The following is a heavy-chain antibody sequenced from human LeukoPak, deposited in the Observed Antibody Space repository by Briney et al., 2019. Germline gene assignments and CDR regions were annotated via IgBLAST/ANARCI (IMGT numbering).Heavy chain of an antibody. J-gene: IGHJ4*02. Sequence: GGSLRLSCAASGFTFSSCAMHWVRQAPGKGLEWVAVISYDGSNKYYGDSVKGRFTISRDDSKNTLSLQMNSLRAEDTAVYYCAKVHPGLRYFEWLIDSWGQGTLVTVSS. CDR1: GFTFSSCA. CDR3: AKVHPGLRYFEWLIDS. D-gene: IGHD3-9*01. V-gene: IGHV3-30*18. CDR2: ISYDGSNK.